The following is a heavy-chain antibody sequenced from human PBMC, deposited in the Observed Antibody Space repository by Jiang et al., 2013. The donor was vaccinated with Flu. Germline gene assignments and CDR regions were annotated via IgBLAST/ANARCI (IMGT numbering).Heavy chain of an antibody. D-gene: IGHD5-24*01. CDR1: GGSIRSFY. CDR3: ARATIHFGMDV. Sequence: GSGLVKPSETLSPTCTVSGGSIRSFYWNWVRQTPGRGLEWIGNIYPSGSTNLNPSLRSRVTISVHTSKNEFSLRLNSVTAADTAVYYCARATIHFGMDVWGQGTTVTVSS. J-gene: IGHJ6*02. CDR2: IYPSGST. V-gene: IGHV4-59*01.